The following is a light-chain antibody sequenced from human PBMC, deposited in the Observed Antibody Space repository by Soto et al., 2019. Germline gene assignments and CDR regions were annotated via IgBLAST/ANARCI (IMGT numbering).Light chain of an antibody. CDR3: QQYNNWPRT. J-gene: IGKJ1*01. CDR2: CTA. V-gene: IGKV3-15*01. Sequence: EKVWTPFPPTLPLFQGERATLSCRASQSVNSNLAWYQQKAGQAPRLLIYCTATGATGSPARFSGSGSGTDFSLTIISLQFEDFSVYYCQQYNNWPRTFGQGTKVDIK. CDR1: QSVNSN.